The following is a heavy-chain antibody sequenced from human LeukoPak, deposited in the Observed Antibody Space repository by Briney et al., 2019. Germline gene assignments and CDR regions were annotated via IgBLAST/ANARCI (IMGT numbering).Heavy chain of an antibody. CDR3: PRELPSFLARKVDY. Sequence: SETLSLTCAVSGYSISSGYYWGWIRQPPGKGLEWIGSLYHSGSTYYNPSLKSRVTISVDTSKNYFSLKLSSVTAAAPPVYYCPRELPSFLARKVDYWRQGTMPTVCS. D-gene: IGHD2-15*01. V-gene: IGHV4-38-2*02. CDR1: GYSISSGYY. CDR2: LYHSGST. J-gene: IGHJ4*02.